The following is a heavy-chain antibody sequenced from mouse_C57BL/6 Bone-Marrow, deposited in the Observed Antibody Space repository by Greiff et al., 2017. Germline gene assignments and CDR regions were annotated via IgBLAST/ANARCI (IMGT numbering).Heavy chain of an antibody. CDR2: IHPNSGST. Sequence: QVQLQQPGAELVKPGASVKLSCKASGYTFTSYWMHWVKQRPGQGLEWIGMIHPNSGSTNYNEKFKSKATLTVDKSSSTAYMQLSSLTSEDSAVYYCARVDYYGSSQYYIDYWGQGTTLTVSS. CDR3: ARVDYYGSSQYYIDY. CDR1: GYTFTSYW. V-gene: IGHV1-64*01. J-gene: IGHJ2*01. D-gene: IGHD1-1*01.